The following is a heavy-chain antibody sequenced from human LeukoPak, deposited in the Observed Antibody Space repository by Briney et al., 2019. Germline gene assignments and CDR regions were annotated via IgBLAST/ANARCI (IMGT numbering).Heavy chain of an antibody. J-gene: IGHJ4*02. CDR3: ARGGPTVTAFASFDY. CDR2: IFYSGST. D-gene: IGHD4-11*01. Sequence: PSETLSLTCIVSGGSISSYYWSWLRQPPGKGLEWIGHIFYSGSTNYNPFLDSRVTISVDTLKNQLSLKLNSVTAADTAVYYCARGGPTVTAFASFDYWGQGTLVTVSS. V-gene: IGHV4-59*01. CDR1: GGSISSYY.